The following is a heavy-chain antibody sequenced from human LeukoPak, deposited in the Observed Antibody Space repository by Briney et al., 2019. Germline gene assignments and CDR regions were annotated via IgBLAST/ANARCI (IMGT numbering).Heavy chain of an antibody. Sequence: PGGSLTLSCAASGFAFEDHALHWVRQAPGKGLEWVAGISSNSATSGYAESVKGRFTISRDNAKNSLYLEMTNLRTEDTAFYYCVKDIARYYYASSSLVDYWGQGILVTVSS. J-gene: IGHJ4*02. CDR1: GFAFEDHA. D-gene: IGHD3-22*01. CDR3: VKDIARYYYASSSLVDY. V-gene: IGHV3-9*01. CDR2: ISSNSATS.